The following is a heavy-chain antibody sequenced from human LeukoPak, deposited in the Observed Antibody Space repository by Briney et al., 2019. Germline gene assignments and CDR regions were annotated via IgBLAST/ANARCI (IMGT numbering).Heavy chain of an antibody. Sequence: GASVKVSCKASGYSFIAYYIHWVRQAPGHGLEWMGWISVYNGNTNYSQKVQGRVTMTTDTSTSTAYMELRSLRSDDTAFYYCARDPSDYYGSGSYDYWGQGTLVTVSS. V-gene: IGHV1-18*04. CDR1: GYSFIAYY. J-gene: IGHJ4*02. D-gene: IGHD3-10*01. CDR3: ARDPSDYYGSGSYDY. CDR2: ISVYNGNT.